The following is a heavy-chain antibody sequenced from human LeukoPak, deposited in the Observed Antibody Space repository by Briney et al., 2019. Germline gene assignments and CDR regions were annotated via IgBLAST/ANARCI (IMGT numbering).Heavy chain of an antibody. CDR2: ISSSGSTI. CDR3: ARGPLKYGSGSYFDY. Sequence: GGSLRLSCAASGFTFSSYEMNWVRQAPGKGLEWVSYISSSGSTIYYADSVKGRFTISRDNAKNSLYLQMNSLRAEDTAVYYCARGPLKYGSGSYFDYWGQGTLVTVSS. CDR1: GFTFSSYE. D-gene: IGHD3-10*01. V-gene: IGHV3-48*03. J-gene: IGHJ4*02.